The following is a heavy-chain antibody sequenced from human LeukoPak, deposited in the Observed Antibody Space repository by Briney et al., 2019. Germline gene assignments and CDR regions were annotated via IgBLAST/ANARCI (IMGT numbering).Heavy chain of an antibody. J-gene: IGHJ4*02. CDR2: IWFDKNQ. V-gene: IGHV3-33*01. Sequence: GGSLRLSCAASGFILNDYGMHWVRQAPGKGLEWVADIWFDKNQHFADSVKGRFAISRDNSKNTVYLQINSLRAEDTAVYYCARGVPYDSWSGPHYSDYWGQGTLVTVSS. CDR1: GFILNDYG. D-gene: IGHD3-3*01. CDR3: ARGVPYDSWSGPHYSDY.